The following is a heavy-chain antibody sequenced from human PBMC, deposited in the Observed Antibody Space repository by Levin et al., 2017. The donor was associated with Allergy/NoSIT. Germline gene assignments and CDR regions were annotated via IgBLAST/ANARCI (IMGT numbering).Heavy chain of an antibody. J-gene: IGHJ3*02. Sequence: PGGSLRLSCTASGFTFSNAWMSWVRQAPGKGLEWVGRINSKTDGGTTDYAAPVKGRFTISRDDSRNTLYLQMNSLKTEDTAVYYCTTDHNSYGHDAFDIWGHGTMVTVSS. V-gene: IGHV3-15*01. CDR3: TTDHNSYGHDAFDI. CDR2: INSKTDGGTT. CDR1: GFTFSNAW. D-gene: IGHD5-18*01.